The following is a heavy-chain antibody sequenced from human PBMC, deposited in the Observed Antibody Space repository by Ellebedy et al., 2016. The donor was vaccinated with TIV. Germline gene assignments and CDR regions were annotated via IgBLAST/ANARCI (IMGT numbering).Heavy chain of an antibody. CDR1: GGSFSSYY. CDR3: ARGLFMVRGATLGSNWFDP. CDR2: INHSGST. Sequence: SETLSLTCAVYGGSFSSYYWSWIRQPPGKGLEWIGEINHSGSTNYNPSLKSRVTISVDTSKNQFSLKLSSVTAADTAVYYCARGLFMVRGATLGSNWFDPWGQGTLVTVSS. V-gene: IGHV4-34*01. D-gene: IGHD3-10*01. J-gene: IGHJ5*02.